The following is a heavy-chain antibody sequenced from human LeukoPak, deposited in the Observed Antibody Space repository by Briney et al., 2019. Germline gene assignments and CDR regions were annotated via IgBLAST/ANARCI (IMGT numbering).Heavy chain of an antibody. Sequence: GASVKVSCKASGYTFTSYYMHWVRQAPGQGLEWMGIINPSGGSTSYAQKFQGRVTMTRDTSTSTVYMELSSLRSEDMAVYYCARTTTDGDYRHDAFDIWGQGTMVTVSS. D-gene: IGHD4-17*01. CDR2: INPSGGST. CDR3: ARTTTDGDYRHDAFDI. CDR1: GYTFTSYY. J-gene: IGHJ3*02. V-gene: IGHV1-46*01.